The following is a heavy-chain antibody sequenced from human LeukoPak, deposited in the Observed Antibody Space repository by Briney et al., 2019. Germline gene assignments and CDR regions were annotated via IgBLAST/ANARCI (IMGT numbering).Heavy chain of an antibody. CDR1: SGSISNYY. CDR2: ISSSGST. Sequence: SETLSLTCTVSSGSISNYYWSWIRQSAGKGLEWIGRISSSGSTNYNPPLKSRVTMSVDTSKNRFSLNLTSVTAADTAVYYCAREVEAAGRGFDPWGQGTLVTVCS. V-gene: IGHV4-4*07. CDR3: AREVEAAGRGFDP. J-gene: IGHJ5*02. D-gene: IGHD6-13*01.